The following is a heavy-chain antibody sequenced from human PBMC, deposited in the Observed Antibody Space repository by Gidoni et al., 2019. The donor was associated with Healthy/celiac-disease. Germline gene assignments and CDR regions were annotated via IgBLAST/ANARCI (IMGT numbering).Heavy chain of an antibody. Sequence: EVQLVESGGGLVQPGRSLILPCAAFGFTFVDYARHWVRQAPGKGLEWVSGISWNSGSIGYADSVKGRFTISRDNAKNYLYLQMNSLRDEDTDLYYCAKSGEYVISYNWFDHWGQGTLVTVSS. CDR3: AKSGEYVISYNWFDH. V-gene: IGHV3-9*01. J-gene: IGHJ5*02. D-gene: IGHD3-10*01. CDR1: GFTFVDYA. CDR2: ISWNSGSI.